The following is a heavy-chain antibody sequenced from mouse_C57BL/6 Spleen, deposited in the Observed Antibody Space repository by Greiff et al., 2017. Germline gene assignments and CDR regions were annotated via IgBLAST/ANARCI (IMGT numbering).Heavy chain of an antibody. CDR1: GYTFTGYW. D-gene: IGHD2-2*01. CDR3: SRFPSTMVTTGDFYV. Sequence: QVQLQQSGAELMKPGASVKLSCKATGYTFTGYWIEWVKQRPGHCLEWIGEILPGSGSTNYNEKFKGKATFTADTSSNTAYMTLSNLTTEDSALYYCSRFPSTMVTTGDFYVWGTGTTVTVAS. J-gene: IGHJ1*03. V-gene: IGHV1-9*01. CDR2: ILPGSGST.